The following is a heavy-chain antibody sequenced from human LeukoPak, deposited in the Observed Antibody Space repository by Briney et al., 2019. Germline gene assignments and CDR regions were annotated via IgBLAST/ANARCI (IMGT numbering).Heavy chain of an antibody. CDR1: GYSINSGYH. J-gene: IGHJ4*02. CDR2: MHHTGST. CDR3: ARHATMVRGEIDY. V-gene: IGHV4-38-2*01. D-gene: IGHD3-10*01. Sequence: SETLSLTCSVSGYSINSGYHWGWIRQPPGKGLEWIAIMHHTGSTHYNPSLQSRVTISIDTSKNHFSLKLSSVTAADTAVYYCARHATMVRGEIDYWGQGTLVTVSS.